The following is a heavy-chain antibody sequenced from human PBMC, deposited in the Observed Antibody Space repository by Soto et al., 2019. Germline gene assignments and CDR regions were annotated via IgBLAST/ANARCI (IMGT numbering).Heavy chain of an antibody. CDR2: IGGGNTDR. D-gene: IGHD1-26*01. CDR3: AKDAVSYNGKWDWCYC. CDR1: RFIFSDYA. V-gene: IGHV3-23*01. J-gene: IGHJ5*01. Sequence: DVQLLESGGGLVQPGGSLTLSCAASRFIFSDYAMNWVRQAPGKGLEWVSSIGGGNTDRYYADSVKGRFIISRDNSKNTMYLEMNSLRDDDTAVYYCAKDAVSYNGKWDWCYCWGQGTLVSVSS.